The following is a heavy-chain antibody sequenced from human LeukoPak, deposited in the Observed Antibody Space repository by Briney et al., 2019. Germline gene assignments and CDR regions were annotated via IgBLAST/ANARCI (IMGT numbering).Heavy chain of an antibody. CDR1: GFTFSTYG. J-gene: IGHJ4*02. D-gene: IGHD6-6*01. CDR2: IWYGGSNK. V-gene: IGHV3-30*02. Sequence: GGSLRLSCAASGFTFSTYGAHWVRQAPGKGLEWVAVIWYGGSNKYYADSVKGRFTISRDNSKNTLYLQMNSLRAEDTAVYYCAKNRGSSSDEYYFDYWGQGTLVTVSS. CDR3: AKNRGSSSDEYYFDY.